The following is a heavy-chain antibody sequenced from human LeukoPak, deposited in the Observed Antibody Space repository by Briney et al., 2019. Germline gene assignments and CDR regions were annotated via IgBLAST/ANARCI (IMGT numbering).Heavy chain of an antibody. Sequence: GGSLRLSCAASGFTVSSNYMSWVRQAPGKGLEWVSLIYNGGSTYYADSVKGRFTISRDNSKNTLYLQMNSLRAEDTAVYYCARDERYYDSSGHPHWYFDLWGRGTLVTVSS. CDR2: IYNGGST. V-gene: IGHV3-53*01. D-gene: IGHD3-22*01. J-gene: IGHJ2*01. CDR1: GFTVSSNY. CDR3: ARDERYYDSSGHPHWYFDL.